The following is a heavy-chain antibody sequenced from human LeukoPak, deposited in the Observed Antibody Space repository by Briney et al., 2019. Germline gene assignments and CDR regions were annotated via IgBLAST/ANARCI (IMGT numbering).Heavy chain of an antibody. CDR1: GFTFSSYA. CDR2: ISYDGSNK. CDR3: ARAPPFELRFLEWVIPFYF. Sequence: GGSLRLSCAASGFTFSSYAMHWVRQAPGKGLEWVAVISYDGSNKYYADSVKGRFTISRDNSKNTLYLQMNSLRAEDTAVYYCARAPPFELRFLEWVIPFYFWGQGNLVTVSS. V-gene: IGHV3-30-3*01. J-gene: IGHJ4*02. D-gene: IGHD3-3*01.